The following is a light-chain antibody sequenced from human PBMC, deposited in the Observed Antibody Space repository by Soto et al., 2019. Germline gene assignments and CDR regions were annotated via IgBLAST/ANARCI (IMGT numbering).Light chain of an antibody. CDR1: QCVSRSY. Sequence: EIVVTQSPGTLSLSPGERATLSCRASQCVSRSYLAWYPKRPGQAPRLLIYGASSRATGIPDRFSGRGSGTDFTLNISRLEPEDFAVYYCQQYGRTFGQGTKVEIK. V-gene: IGKV3-20*01. CDR2: GAS. J-gene: IGKJ1*01. CDR3: QQYGRT.